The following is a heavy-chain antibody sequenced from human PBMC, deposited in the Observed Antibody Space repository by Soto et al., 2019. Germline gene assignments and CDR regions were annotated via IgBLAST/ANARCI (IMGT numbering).Heavy chain of an antibody. CDR2: ISWNSGSI. CDR1: GFTFDDYA. J-gene: IGHJ4*02. Sequence: EVQLVESGGGLVQPGRSLRLSCAASGFTFDDYAMHWVRQAPGKGLEWVSGISWNSGSIGYADSVKGRFTISRDNAKNSLYLQMNSLRAEDTALYYCAKGGPRGLWFGESLDYWGQGTLVTVSS. CDR3: AKGGPRGLWFGESLDY. V-gene: IGHV3-9*01. D-gene: IGHD3-10*01.